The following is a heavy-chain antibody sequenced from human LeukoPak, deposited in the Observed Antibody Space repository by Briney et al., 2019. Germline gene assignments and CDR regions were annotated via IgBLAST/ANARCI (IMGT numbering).Heavy chain of an antibody. CDR3: ARVDFWSDLLGAFDI. CDR1: GYTFTGYY. CDR2: INPNSGGT. J-gene: IGHJ3*02. D-gene: IGHD3-3*01. Sequence: ASVKVSCKASGYTFTGYYMHWVRQAPGQGLEWMGWINPNSGGTNYAQKFQGRVTMTRDTSISTAYMELSRPRSDDTAVYYCARVDFWSDLLGAFDIWGQGTMVTVSS. V-gene: IGHV1-2*02.